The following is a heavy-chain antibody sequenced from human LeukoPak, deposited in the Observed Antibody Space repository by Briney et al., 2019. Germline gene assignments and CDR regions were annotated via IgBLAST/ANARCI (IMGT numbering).Heavy chain of an antibody. J-gene: IGHJ4*02. CDR3: AKVATMVRGVIPYAPFDY. CDR1: RFTFNTYA. Sequence: GGSLRLSCAASRFTFNTYAMSWIRQAPGKGLEWVSTIGVSDGNTYYADSVKGRFTISRDNSKNTLYPQMNSLRAEDTAVYYCAKVATMVRGVIPYAPFDYWGQGTLVTVSS. CDR2: IGVSDGNT. D-gene: IGHD3-10*01. V-gene: IGHV3-23*01.